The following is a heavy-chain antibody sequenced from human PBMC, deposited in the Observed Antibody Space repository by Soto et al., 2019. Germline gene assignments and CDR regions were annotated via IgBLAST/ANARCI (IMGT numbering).Heavy chain of an antibody. D-gene: IGHD4-17*01. Sequence: QVQLVQSGAEVKKPGASVKVSCKASGYTFTGYYMHWVRQAPGQGLEWMGWINPNSGGTNYAQKFQGRVTMTRDTSISTAYMELSRLRSDDTPVFYCARGIMTTVTTNSFDPWGQGTLVT. CDR1: GYTFTGYY. CDR2: INPNSGGT. CDR3: ARGIMTTVTTNSFDP. V-gene: IGHV1-2*02. J-gene: IGHJ5*02.